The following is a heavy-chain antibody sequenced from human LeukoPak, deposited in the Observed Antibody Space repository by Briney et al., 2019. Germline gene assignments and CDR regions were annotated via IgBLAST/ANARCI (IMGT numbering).Heavy chain of an antibody. CDR2: IKIKSDDETT. V-gene: IGHV3-15*01. CDR1: GLSFTNAW. Sequence: GGSLRLSCEASGLSFTNAWMSWVRQAPGKGLEWVGRIKIKSDDETTDYAAPVRGRFTVSRDDSKNTVYLQMKSLKTEDTAVYYCTTDHRTISGVVTPDYWGQGTLVTVSS. J-gene: IGHJ4*02. D-gene: IGHD3-3*01. CDR3: TTDHRTISGVVTPDY.